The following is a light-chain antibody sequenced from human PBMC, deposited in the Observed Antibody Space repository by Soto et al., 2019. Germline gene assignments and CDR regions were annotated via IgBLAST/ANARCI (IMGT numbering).Light chain of an antibody. CDR2: GAS. CDR3: QKRSNWPLIFT. J-gene: IGKJ3*01. V-gene: IGKV3D-20*02. CDR1: QTVRSGP. Sequence: EIGLTQSAGTLSLSPGERDTLXCRASQTVRSGPGAWYHHKPSQDPRLLXFGASTRAAGLPDRFSGSGSGTDFNLTSSSLEPEDFAVYYCQKRSNWPLIFTFGPGTKVDIK.